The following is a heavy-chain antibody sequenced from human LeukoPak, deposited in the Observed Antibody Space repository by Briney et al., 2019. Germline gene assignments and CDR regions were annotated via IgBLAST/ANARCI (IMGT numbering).Heavy chain of an antibody. CDR1: GGSISSYY. D-gene: IGHD3-22*01. V-gene: IGHV4-59*01. J-gene: IGHJ4*02. CDR3: ARDPPYYYDSSGYYGGGY. CDR2: IYYSGST. Sequence: SETLSLTCTVSGGSISSYYWSWIRQPPGKGLEWIGYIYYSGSTNYNPSLKSRVTISVDTSKNQFSLKLSSVTAADTAVYYCARDPPYYYDSSGYYGGGYWGQGTLVTVSS.